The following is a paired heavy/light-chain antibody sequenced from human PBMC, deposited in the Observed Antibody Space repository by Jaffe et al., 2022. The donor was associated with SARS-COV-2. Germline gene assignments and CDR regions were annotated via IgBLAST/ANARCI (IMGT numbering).Heavy chain of an antibody. Sequence: EVQLVESGGGLVQPGGSLRLSCAASGFTVTNNYMTWVRQAPGKGLEWVSVIYSGGGSYFADSVKGRFTISRDNSKNTLYLQMSSLRAEDTAVYYCARIDHSYYGMDVWGQGTTVTVSS. CDR2: IYSGGGS. CDR3: ARIDHSYYGMDV. V-gene: IGHV3-66*02. J-gene: IGHJ6*02. CDR1: GFTVTNNY.
Light chain of an antibody. Sequence: QSALTQPASVSGSPGQAITISCTGASSDVGNYEYVSWYQHHPGKAPKLMIYEVSNRPSGVSNRFSGSKSGNTASLTISGLQAEDEADYYCSSYTSYSTIYVFGTGTKVTVL. V-gene: IGLV2-14*01. J-gene: IGLJ1*01. CDR1: SSDVGNYEY. CDR3: SSYTSYSTIYV. CDR2: EVS.